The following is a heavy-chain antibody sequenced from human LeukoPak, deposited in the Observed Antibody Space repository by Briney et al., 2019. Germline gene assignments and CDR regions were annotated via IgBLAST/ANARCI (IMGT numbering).Heavy chain of an antibody. CDR1: GFTFSSYG. CDR2: IRYDGSNK. CDR3: ARPRNRYNWNYGNFDY. Sequence: PGGSLRLSCAASGFTFSSYGMHWVRQAPGKRLEWVAFIRYDGSNKYYAESVKGRFTISRDNSKNTLYLQMNSLRAEDTAVYYCARPRNRYNWNYGNFDYWGQGTLVTVSS. J-gene: IGHJ4*02. D-gene: IGHD1-7*01. V-gene: IGHV3-30*02.